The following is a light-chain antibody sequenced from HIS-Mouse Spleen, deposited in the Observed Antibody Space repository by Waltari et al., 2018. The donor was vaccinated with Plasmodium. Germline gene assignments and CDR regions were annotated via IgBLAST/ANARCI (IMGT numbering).Light chain of an antibody. CDR1: ALPNNY. Sequence: SSELTQPPSVSVSPAQTARIPCPGAALPNNYAYWYQQKSGQAPVLVIYEESKRPSGIPERFSGSSSGTMATLTISGAQVEDEADYYCYSTDSSGNHRVFGGGTKLTVL. CDR2: EES. CDR3: YSTDSSGNHRV. J-gene: IGLJ3*02. V-gene: IGLV3-10*01.